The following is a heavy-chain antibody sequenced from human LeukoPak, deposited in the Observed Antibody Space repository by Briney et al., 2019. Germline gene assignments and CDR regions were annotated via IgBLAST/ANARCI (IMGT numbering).Heavy chain of an antibody. Sequence: ASVKVSCKASGYTFTGYYMHWVRQAPGQGLEWMGWINPNSGGTNYAQKFQGRVTMTRDTSISTAYMELSRLRTDDTAVYYCARGRGEEGWFDPWGQGTLVTVSS. CDR3: ARGRGEEGWFDP. CDR1: GYTFTGYY. CDR2: INPNSGGT. D-gene: IGHD3-10*01. J-gene: IGHJ5*02. V-gene: IGHV1-2*02.